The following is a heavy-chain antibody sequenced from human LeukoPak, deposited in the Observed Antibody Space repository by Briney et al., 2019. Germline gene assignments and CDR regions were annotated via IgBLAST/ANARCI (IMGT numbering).Heavy chain of an antibody. CDR3: AKDLSGSYFFDY. D-gene: IGHD1-26*01. CDR2: ISGSGGST. J-gene: IGHJ4*02. CDR1: GFTFSSYA. V-gene: IGHV3-23*01. Sequence: GGSQRLSCAASGFTFSSYAMSWVRQAPGKGLEWVSAISGSGGSTYYADSVKSRFTISRDNSKNTLYLQMNSLRAEDTAVYYCAKDLSGSYFFDYWGQGTLVTVSS.